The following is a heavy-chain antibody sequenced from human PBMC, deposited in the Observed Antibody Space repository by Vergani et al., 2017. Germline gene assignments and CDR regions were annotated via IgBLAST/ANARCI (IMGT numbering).Heavy chain of an antibody. D-gene: IGHD3-22*01. V-gene: IGHV4-34*01. J-gene: IGHJ4*02. CDR2: INHSGST. Sequence: QVQLQQWGAGLLKPSETLCLTCAVYGGSFSGYYWSWIRQPPGKGLEWIGEINHSGSTNYNPSLKSRVTISVDTSKNQFSLKLSSVTAADTAVYYCARVLVVAPDYWGQGTLVTVSS. CDR1: GGSFSGYY. CDR3: ARVLVVAPDY.